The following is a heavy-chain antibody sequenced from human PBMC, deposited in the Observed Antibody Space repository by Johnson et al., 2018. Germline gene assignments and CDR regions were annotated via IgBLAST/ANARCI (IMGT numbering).Heavy chain of an antibody. D-gene: IGHD4-23*01. CDR3: AKSLTTAATGYYYGLDV. J-gene: IGHJ6*02. Sequence: VQLVQSGGGLVQPGRSLRLSCAASGFTFDDYAMYWVRQAPGKGLEWVSGISWNSGRIDYGVSVKGRFPISRDKAKNPLYLQMNTLRVEDTALYYCAKSLTTAATGYYYGLDVWGQGTTVTVSS. CDR1: GFTFDDYA. CDR2: ISWNSGRI. V-gene: IGHV3-9*01.